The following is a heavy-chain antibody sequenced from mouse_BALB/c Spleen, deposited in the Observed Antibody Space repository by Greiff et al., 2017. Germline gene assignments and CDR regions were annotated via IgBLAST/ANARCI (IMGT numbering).Heavy chain of an antibody. CDR3: ARGPDGYYFDY. CDR1: GYTFTSYW. Sequence: VQLQQPGAELVKPGASVKLSCKASGYTFTSYWMHWVKQRPGQGLEWIGEIDPSDSYTNYNQKFKGKATLTVDKSSSTAYMQLSSLTSEDSAVYYCARGPDGYYFDYWGQGTTLTVSS. D-gene: IGHD2-3*01. CDR2: IDPSDSYT. J-gene: IGHJ2*01. V-gene: IGHV1-69*02.